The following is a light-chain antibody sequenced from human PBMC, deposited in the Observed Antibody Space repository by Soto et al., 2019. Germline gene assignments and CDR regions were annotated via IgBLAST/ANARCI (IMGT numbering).Light chain of an antibody. Sequence: EIVLTQSPATLSLSPGERATLSCRASQSVSIYLAWYQQKPGQAPRLLIYDAFNRATGIPAKFSGSGSGTDFTLTISSLAPEDSAVYFCQQRSNSPPWITFGQGTRLEIK. CDR2: DAF. V-gene: IGKV3-11*01. CDR1: QSVSIY. CDR3: QQRSNSPPWIT. J-gene: IGKJ5*01.